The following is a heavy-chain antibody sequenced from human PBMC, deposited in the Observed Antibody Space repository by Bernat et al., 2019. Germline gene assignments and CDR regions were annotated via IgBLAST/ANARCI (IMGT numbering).Heavy chain of an antibody. V-gene: IGHV4-30-4*01. Sequence: VQLQESGPGLVKPSQTLSLTCTVSGGSISSGDYYWSWIRQPPGKGLEWIGYIYYSGSTYYNPSLKSRVTISVDTSKNQFSLRLSSVTAADTAVYYCASGSQIVATLGYWGQGTLVTVSS. CDR1: GGSISSGDYY. J-gene: IGHJ4*02. CDR2: IYYSGST. CDR3: ASGSQIVATLGY. D-gene: IGHD5-12*01.